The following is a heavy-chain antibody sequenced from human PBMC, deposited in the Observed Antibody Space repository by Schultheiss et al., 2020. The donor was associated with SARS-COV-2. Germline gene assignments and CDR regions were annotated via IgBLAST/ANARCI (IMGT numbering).Heavy chain of an antibody. V-gene: IGHV3-48*04. D-gene: IGHD6-19*01. CDR2: ISSSSSTI. CDR1: GFTFSSYS. Sequence: GGSLRLSCAASGFTFSSYSMNWVRQAPGKGLEWVSYISSSSSTIYYADSVKGRFTISRDNAKNSLYLQMNSLRAEDTAMYYCARDKGSGWYDGMDVWGQGTTVTVSS. J-gene: IGHJ6*02. CDR3: ARDKGSGWYDGMDV.